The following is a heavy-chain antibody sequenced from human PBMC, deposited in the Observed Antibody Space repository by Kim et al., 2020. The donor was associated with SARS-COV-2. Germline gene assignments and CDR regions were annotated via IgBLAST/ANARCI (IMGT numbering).Heavy chain of an antibody. J-gene: IGHJ4*02. CDR1: GLSFSDSY. CDR2: ISTRGESI. D-gene: IGHD5-12*01. V-gene: IGHV3-11*01. Sequence: GGSLRLSCVASGLSFSDSYMNWVRQAPGKGLEWLSCISTRGESIFYADSVEGRFTISRDNAKNSLYLQMNYLRDEDTAVYYCARSGNGYNAFGIWGQGVLVTVSS. CDR3: ARSGNGYNAFGI.